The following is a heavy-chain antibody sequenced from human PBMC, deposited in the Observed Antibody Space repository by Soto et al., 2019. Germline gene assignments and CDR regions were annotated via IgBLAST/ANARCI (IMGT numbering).Heavy chain of an antibody. CDR2: IDPDSGDT. J-gene: IGHJ6*02. Sequence: GASVKVSCKASGYTFADYYLHWVRQAPGQGLEWMGWIDPDSGDTKYTQKFQGRVTMTRDTSISTAYMELTSLRSDDTAMYYCARDRSALVKGIYYYGMDVWGLGTTVTVSS. D-gene: IGHD5-18*01. CDR3: ARDRSALVKGIYYYGMDV. V-gene: IGHV1-2*02. CDR1: GYTFADYY.